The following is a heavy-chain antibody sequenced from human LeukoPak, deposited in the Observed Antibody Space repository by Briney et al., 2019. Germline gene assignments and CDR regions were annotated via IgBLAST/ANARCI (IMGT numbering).Heavy chain of an antibody. D-gene: IGHD3-16*01. V-gene: IGHV3-30*04. Sequence: GGSLRLSCAASGFTFTTFPMHWVRQPPGEGLEWVAVISYDGTDKYYADSVKGRFTISRDNSKSTLYLQMDSLRAEDTAVYYCTGLGGNYFDYWGQGTLVTVSS. CDR3: TGLGGNYFDY. CDR1: GFTFTTFP. CDR2: ISYDGTDK. J-gene: IGHJ4*02.